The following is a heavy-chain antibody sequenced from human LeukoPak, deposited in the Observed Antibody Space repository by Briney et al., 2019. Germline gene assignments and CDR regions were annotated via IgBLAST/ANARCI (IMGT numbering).Heavy chain of an antibody. V-gene: IGHV3-7*03. CDR2: IKQDGSEK. Sequence: GGSLRLSCVVSGSTFSNYAMHWVRQAPGKGLEWVASIKQDGSEKNYVDSVKGRFTISRDNAKNSLYLQMNSLRAEDTAVYYCARSLGYYDNWGQGTLVTVSS. CDR1: GSTFSNYA. D-gene: IGHD2/OR15-2a*01. CDR3: ARSLGYYDN. J-gene: IGHJ4*02.